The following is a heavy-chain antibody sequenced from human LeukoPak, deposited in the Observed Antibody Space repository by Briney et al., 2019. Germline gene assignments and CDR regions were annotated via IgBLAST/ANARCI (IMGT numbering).Heavy chain of an antibody. CDR3: ARPSGFSYGRFDF. V-gene: IGHV5-51*01. J-gene: IGHJ4*02. D-gene: IGHD5-18*01. Sequence: GESLKISCKGSGYSFSSYWIGWVRQMPGKGLEWMGLIYPGDSETRYSPSFQGQVTFSADKSINTAYLQWSSLKASDTAIYYCARPSGFSYGRFDFWGQGTLVTVSS. CDR2: IYPGDSET. CDR1: GYSFSSYW.